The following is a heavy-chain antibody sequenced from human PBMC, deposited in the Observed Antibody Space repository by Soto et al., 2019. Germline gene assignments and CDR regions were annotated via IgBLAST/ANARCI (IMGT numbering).Heavy chain of an antibody. CDR1: GFTFDDYA. V-gene: IGHV3-9*01. Sequence: PGGSLRLSCAASGFTFDDYAMHWVRQAPGKVLEWVSGISWNSGSIGYADSVKGRFTISRDNAKNSLYLQMNSLRAEDTALYYCAKDDGYSYGYFDYWGQGXLLTVYS. CDR2: ISWNSGSI. J-gene: IGHJ4*02. D-gene: IGHD5-18*01. CDR3: AKDDGYSYGYFDY.